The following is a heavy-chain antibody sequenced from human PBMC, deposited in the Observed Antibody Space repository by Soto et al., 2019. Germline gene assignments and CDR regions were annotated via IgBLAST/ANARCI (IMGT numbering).Heavy chain of an antibody. D-gene: IGHD5-18*01. CDR1: GYTFTSYD. CDR3: AKYFSWIQPNYDYSYFGMDV. CDR2: INPNSGNT. V-gene: IGHV1-2*02. Sequence: ASVKVSCKASGYTFTSYDLHWVRQAPGEGLEWMGWINPNSGNTKYSQKLQDRVIMTRDTSSSTAYMELRRLRSDDTAVYYCAKYFSWIQPNYDYSYFGMDVWGQGTTVPVSS. J-gene: IGHJ6*02.